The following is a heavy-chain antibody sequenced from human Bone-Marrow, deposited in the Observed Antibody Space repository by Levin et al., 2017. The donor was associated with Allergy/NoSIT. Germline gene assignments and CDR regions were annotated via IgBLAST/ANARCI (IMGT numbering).Heavy chain of an antibody. Sequence: SQTLSLTCAVYCGSFSGYYWSWIRQPPGKGLEWIGEINHSGSTNYNPSLKSRVTISVDTSKNQFSLKLSSVTAADTAVYYCARTTYGDHDYWGQGTLVTVSS. J-gene: IGHJ4*02. CDR1: CGSFSGYY. CDR2: INHSGST. D-gene: IGHD4-17*01. CDR3: ARTTYGDHDY. V-gene: IGHV4-34*01.